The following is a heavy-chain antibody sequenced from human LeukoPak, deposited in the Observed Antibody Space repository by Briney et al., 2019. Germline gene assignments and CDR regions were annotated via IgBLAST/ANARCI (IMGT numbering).Heavy chain of an antibody. J-gene: IGHJ4*02. V-gene: IGHV1-3*01. CDR2: INAGNGNT. Sequence: ASVKVSCKASGYTFTSYATHWVRQAPGQRLEWMGWINAGNGNTKYSQKFQGRVTITRDTSASTAYMELSSLRSEDTAVYYCARGGKSGSFVDYWGQGTLVTVSS. D-gene: IGHD1-26*01. CDR1: GYTFTSYA. CDR3: ARGGKSGSFVDY.